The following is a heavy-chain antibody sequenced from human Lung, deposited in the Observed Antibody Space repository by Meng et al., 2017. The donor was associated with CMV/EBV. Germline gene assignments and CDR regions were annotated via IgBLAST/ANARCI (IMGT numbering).Heavy chain of an antibody. V-gene: IGHV3-30*02. J-gene: IGHJ6*02. Sequence: LSLTXATSGLNFKIYGMHWVRQLPGKGLEWVAFIRYDEKTKYYADSVKGRFTISRDNSKNTLYLQMNSLTVEDTAVYYCVKDFPGDCYPFCYYFSHGMDVWGQGTMVNVSS. CDR1: GLNFKIYG. D-gene: IGHD2-21*01. CDR2: IRYDEKTK. CDR3: VKDFPGDCYPFCYYFSHGMDV.